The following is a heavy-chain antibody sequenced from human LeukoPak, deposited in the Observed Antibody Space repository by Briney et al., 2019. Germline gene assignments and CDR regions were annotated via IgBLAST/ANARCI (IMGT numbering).Heavy chain of an antibody. CDR2: ITETGSII. CDR1: GFTFSSCR. Sequence: PGGSLRLSCAASGFTFSSCRMSWVRQTPGKGLEWLSYITETGSIIYYADSVKGRFAISRDNAKDSLYLQINSLRAEDTAVYYCARVNYVSSGWGAPFDHWGQGTLVTVSS. V-gene: IGHV3-48*04. J-gene: IGHJ4*02. CDR3: ARVNYVSSGWGAPFDH. D-gene: IGHD1-7*01.